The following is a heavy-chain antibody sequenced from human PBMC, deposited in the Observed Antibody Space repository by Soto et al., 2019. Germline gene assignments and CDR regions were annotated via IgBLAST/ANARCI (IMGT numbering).Heavy chain of an antibody. CDR1: GFTFSSYG. J-gene: IGHJ3*02. CDR2: ISYDGSNK. D-gene: IGHD3-10*01. V-gene: IGHV3-30*03. Sequence: GGSLRLCCAASGFTFSSYGMHWVRQAPGKGLEWVAVISYDGSNKYYADSVKGRFTISRDNSKNTLYLQMNSLRAEDTAVYYCARRAIGSSRAFDIWGQGTMVTVSS. CDR3: ARRAIGSSRAFDI.